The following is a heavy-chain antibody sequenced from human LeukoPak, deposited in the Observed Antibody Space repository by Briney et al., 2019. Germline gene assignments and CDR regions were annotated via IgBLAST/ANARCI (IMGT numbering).Heavy chain of an antibody. CDR1: GFTFSSYA. CDR2: ISYDGSNK. J-gene: IGHJ4*02. D-gene: IGHD3-22*01. Sequence: GESLRLSCAASGFTFSSYAMHWVRQAPGKGLEWVAVISYDGSNKYYADSVKGRFTISRDNSKNTLYLQMNSLRAEDTAVYYCARDRDYYDSSGYYSNYFDYWGQGTLVTVSS. V-gene: IGHV3-30-3*01. CDR3: ARDRDYYDSSGYYSNYFDY.